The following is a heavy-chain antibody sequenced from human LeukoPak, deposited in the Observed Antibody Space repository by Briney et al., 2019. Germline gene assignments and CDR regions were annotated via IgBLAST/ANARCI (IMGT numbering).Heavy chain of an antibody. CDR3: VRRAPGFSSGWLDY. CDR2: ISSSGGST. Sequence: GGSLRLSCAASGFTFTTYAMHWVRQAPGKGLEYVSAISSSGGSTFYANSVKGRFTISRDNLKNPLYLQMGSLRAEDMALYYCVRRAPGFSSGWLDYWGQGTLVTVSS. CDR1: GFTFTTYA. J-gene: IGHJ4*02. V-gene: IGHV3-64*01. D-gene: IGHD6-19*01.